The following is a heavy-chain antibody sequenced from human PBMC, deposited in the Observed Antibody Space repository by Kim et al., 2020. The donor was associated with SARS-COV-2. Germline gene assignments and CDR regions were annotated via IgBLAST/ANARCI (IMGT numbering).Heavy chain of an antibody. Sequence: SETLSLTCAVYGGSFSGYYWSWIRQPPGKGLEWIGEINHSGSTNYNPSLKSRVTISVDTSKNQFSLKLSSVTAADTAVYYCARSYSCSGGSCYSGGWFDPWGQGTLVTVSS. CDR1: GGSFSGYY. CDR2: INHSGST. J-gene: IGHJ5*02. V-gene: IGHV4-34*01. D-gene: IGHD2-15*01. CDR3: ARSYSCSGGSCYSGGWFDP.